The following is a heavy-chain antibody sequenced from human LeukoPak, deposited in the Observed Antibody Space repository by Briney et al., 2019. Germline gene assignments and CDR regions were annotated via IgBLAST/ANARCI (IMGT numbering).Heavy chain of an antibody. CDR1: GFTFNSYW. D-gene: IGHD2-15*01. J-gene: IGHJ3*01. V-gene: IGHV3-7*01. CDR3: ARSMTEGWSDAFNV. Sequence: PGGSLRLSCTASGFTFNSYWMSWVRPAPGKGLEWVAYIKQDGSERYSVDSVKGRFTISRDNAKSSLYLQMNSLRAEDTAVYYCARSMTEGWSDAFNVWGLGTMVTVSS. CDR2: IKQDGSER.